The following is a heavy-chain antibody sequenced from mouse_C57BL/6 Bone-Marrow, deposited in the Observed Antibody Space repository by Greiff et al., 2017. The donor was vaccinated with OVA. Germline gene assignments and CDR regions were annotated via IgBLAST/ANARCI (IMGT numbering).Heavy chain of an antibody. J-gene: IGHJ3*01. CDR3: ARNRGSSWFAY. CDR2: IWTGGGT. V-gene: IGHV2-9-1*01. Sequence: QVQLQQSGPGLVAPSQSLSITCTVSGFSLTSYAISWVRQPPGKGLELLGVIWTGGGTTYNSALNSRLSICKDNSKGQVFLKRNSLQTDDAARCYSARNRGSSWFAYWGQGTLVTVSA. D-gene: IGHD1-1*01. CDR1: GFSLTSYA.